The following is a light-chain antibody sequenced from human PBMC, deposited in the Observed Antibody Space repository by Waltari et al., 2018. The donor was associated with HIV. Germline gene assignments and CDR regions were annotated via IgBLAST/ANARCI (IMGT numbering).Light chain of an antibody. CDR3: QTWGTGIQV. CDR1: SGHTNYA. J-gene: IGLJ3*02. V-gene: IGLV4-69*02. CDR2: LKRDGSH. Sequence: QLVLTQSPSASASLGASVKLTCTLSSGHTNYAIAWHQQHPEKGPRYLMTLKRDGSHSKGDGIPACFSASSSWAERYLIIASLQSEDEADYYCQTWGTGIQVFGRGTKVTVL.